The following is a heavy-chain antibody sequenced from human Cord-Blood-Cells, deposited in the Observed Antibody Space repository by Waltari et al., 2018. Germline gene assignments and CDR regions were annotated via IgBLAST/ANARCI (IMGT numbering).Heavy chain of an antibody. J-gene: IGHJ3*02. D-gene: IGHD3-16*01. V-gene: IGHV1-69*01. CDR2: IIPIFGTA. CDR3: ARILGDLAAFDI. CDR1: GGTFSSYA. Sequence: QVQLVQSGAEVKKPGSSVKVSCKASGGTFSSYAISWVRQAPGQGLEWMGGIIPIFGTANNAQTCQGRVTITADESTSTAYMELSSLRSDDTAVYYCARILGDLAAFDIWGQGTMVTVSS.